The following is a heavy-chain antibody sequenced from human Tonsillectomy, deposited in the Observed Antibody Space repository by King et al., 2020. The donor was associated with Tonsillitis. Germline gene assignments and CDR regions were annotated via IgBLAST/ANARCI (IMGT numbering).Heavy chain of an antibody. J-gene: IGHJ4*02. Sequence: VQLVESGGGLVQPGGSLRLSCAASGFTFSSYTMNWVRQAPGKGLEWVAYISGATHSTHYAASVKGRFPISRDNAKNSLFLQMNSLRDDDTAVYYCARDPPLTDTTVLSLDYWGQGTLVTVSS. CDR3: ARDPPLTDTTVLSLDY. V-gene: IGHV3-48*02. D-gene: IGHD4-17*01. CDR1: GFTFSSYT. CDR2: ISGATHST.